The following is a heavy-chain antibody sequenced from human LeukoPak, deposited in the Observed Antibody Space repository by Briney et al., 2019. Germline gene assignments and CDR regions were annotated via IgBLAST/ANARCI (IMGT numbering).Heavy chain of an antibody. CDR2: IIPIFGTP. Sequence: GASVKVSCKASGGTFSSYIITWVRQAPGQGLEWMGRIIPIFGTPDYAQKFQGRVTITADESTSTAYMELSRLRFDDTAVYYCARSPNKATPISKYWYFDLWGRGTLVTVSS. J-gene: IGHJ2*01. D-gene: IGHD2/OR15-2a*01. CDR3: ARSPNKATPISKYWYFDL. CDR1: GGTFSSYI. V-gene: IGHV1-69*13.